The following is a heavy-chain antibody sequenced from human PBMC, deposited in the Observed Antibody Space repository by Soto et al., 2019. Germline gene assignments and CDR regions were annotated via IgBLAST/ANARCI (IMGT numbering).Heavy chain of an antibody. CDR1: GASISSNPYY. D-gene: IGHD2-15*01. Sequence: QLQLQESGPGLVKPSETLSLTCSVSGASISSNPYYWGWIRQPPGKGLEWIGSIFYSGSTYYNPSLKSRVSISVETSKNHCSLNLNSVTAADTAVYYCATPNATSLSRGAFDIWGQGTMVTVSS. V-gene: IGHV4-39*02. CDR2: IFYSGST. J-gene: IGHJ3*02. CDR3: ATPNATSLSRGAFDI.